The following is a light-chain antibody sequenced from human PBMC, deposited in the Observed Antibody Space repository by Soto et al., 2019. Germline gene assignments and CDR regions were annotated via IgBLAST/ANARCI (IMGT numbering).Light chain of an antibody. CDR1: SSDVGGYNY. CDR2: EVS. V-gene: IGLV2-14*01. Sequence: QSALTQPASVSGSPGQSITISCTGTSSDVGGYNYVSWYQQHPGKAPKLMIYEVSNLPSGVSNRFSGSKSGNTASLTISGLQAEDEADYYSCSYTGSSTPYVFGTGTKLTVL. CDR3: CSYTGSSTPYV. J-gene: IGLJ1*01.